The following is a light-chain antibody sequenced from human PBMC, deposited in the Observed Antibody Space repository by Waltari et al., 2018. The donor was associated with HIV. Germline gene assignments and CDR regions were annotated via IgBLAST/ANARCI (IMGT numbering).Light chain of an antibody. CDR2: KAS. CDR1: HTRNKW. CDR3: QQYDNLPS. J-gene: IGKJ5*01. Sequence: DILLTQSPSTLAAFVGDRVTITCRARHTRNKWLAWYQQRQGDPPKLLITKASTLEVGVPTRFRGRGSETEFTLTIDTLQPDDFAVYYCQQYDNLPSFCQGTRLE. V-gene: IGKV1-5*03.